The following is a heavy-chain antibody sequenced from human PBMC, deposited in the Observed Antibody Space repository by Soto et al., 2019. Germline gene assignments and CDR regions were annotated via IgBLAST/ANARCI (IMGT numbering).Heavy chain of an antibody. CDR3: AKDHYGSGSYYPFDY. CDR2: ISGSGGST. V-gene: IGHV3-23*01. CDR1: GFTFSSYA. D-gene: IGHD3-10*01. Sequence: PGGSLRLSCAASGFTFSSYAMSWVRQAPGKGLEWVSAISGSGGSTYYADSVKGRFTISRDNSKNTLYLQMNSLRAEDTAVYYCAKDHYGSGSYYPFDYWGQGTLVTVSS. J-gene: IGHJ4*02.